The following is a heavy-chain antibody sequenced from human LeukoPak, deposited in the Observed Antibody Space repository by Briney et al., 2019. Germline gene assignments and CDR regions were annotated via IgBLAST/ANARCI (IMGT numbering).Heavy chain of an antibody. D-gene: IGHD5-24*01. CDR2: IKSKIHGGTI. J-gene: IGHJ5*02. V-gene: IGHV3-15*01. CDR3: TKEDGWSDP. Sequence: PGGSLRLSCAASGLTFSDAWMNWVRQAPGKGLEWVGRIKSKIHGGTIDYAAPVKGRFTISRDASKNTLYLQMNSLKTEDTGVYYCTKEDGWSDPWGQGTLVTVSS. CDR1: GLTFSDAW.